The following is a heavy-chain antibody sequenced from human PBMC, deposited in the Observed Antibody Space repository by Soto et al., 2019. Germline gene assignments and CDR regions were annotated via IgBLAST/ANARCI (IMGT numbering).Heavy chain of an antibody. CDR2: ISAYNGNT. Sequence: ASVKVSCTASGYTFTSYGISWVRQAPGQGLEWMGWISAYNGNTNYAQKLQGRVTMTTDTSTSTAYMELRSLRSDDTAVYYCASDSGGYSYGLYYFDYWGQGTLVTVSS. D-gene: IGHD5-18*01. V-gene: IGHV1-18*01. J-gene: IGHJ4*02. CDR3: ASDSGGYSYGLYYFDY. CDR1: GYTFTSYG.